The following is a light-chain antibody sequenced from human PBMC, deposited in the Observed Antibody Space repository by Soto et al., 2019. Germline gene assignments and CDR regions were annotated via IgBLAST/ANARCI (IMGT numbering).Light chain of an antibody. CDR1: SGHSSYA. V-gene: IGLV4-69*01. Sequence: QLVLTQSPSASASLGASVKLTCTLNSGHSSYAIAWHQQQPEKGPRYLMKLNSDGSHSKGDGIPDRFSGSSSVAERYLTISSLQAEDEAEYYCQTWGTGIHVVFGGGTKLTVL. CDR3: QTWGTGIHVV. J-gene: IGLJ2*01. CDR2: LNSDGSH.